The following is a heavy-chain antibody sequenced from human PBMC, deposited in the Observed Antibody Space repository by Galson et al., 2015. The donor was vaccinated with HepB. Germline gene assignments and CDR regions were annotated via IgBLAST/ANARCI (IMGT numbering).Heavy chain of an antibody. D-gene: IGHD4-11*01. V-gene: IGHV1-69*13. Sequence: SVKVSCKASGGTFSIYGISWVRQAPGQGLEWMGDITPIFGTPNYAQRFQGRVTITADESTSTAYMELSSLTSEDTAVYHCAREDNYSNLYYYFGMDVWGQGTTVTVSS. J-gene: IGHJ6*02. CDR1: GGTFSIYG. CDR2: ITPIFGTP. CDR3: AREDNYSNLYYYFGMDV.